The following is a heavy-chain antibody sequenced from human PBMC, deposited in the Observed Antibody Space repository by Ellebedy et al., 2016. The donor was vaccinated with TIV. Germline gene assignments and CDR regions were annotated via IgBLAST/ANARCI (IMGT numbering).Heavy chain of an antibody. Sequence: GESLKISXAASEFTFSDQYMSWIRQAPGKGLEWVSSINCGGNNIYYADSVKGRFTISRDNDKNPLYLQMNSLRAEDTAMYYCSPGSVYYPDAFDVWGQGTMVTVSS. D-gene: IGHD3-3*01. CDR3: SPGSVYYPDAFDV. V-gene: IGHV3-11*01. CDR2: INCGGNNI. CDR1: EFTFSDQY. J-gene: IGHJ3*01.